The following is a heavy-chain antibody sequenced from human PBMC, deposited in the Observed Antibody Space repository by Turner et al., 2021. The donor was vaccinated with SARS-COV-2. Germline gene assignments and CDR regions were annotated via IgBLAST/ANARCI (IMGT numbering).Heavy chain of an antibody. CDR2: SNSDGSST. V-gene: IGHV3-74*01. D-gene: IGHD6-19*01. CDR1: GFTFSSYW. CDR3: ARDGPIAVVYFDY. J-gene: IGHJ4*02. Sequence: EVQLVESGGGLVQPGGSLRLSCAASGFTFSSYWMHWVRQAPGKGLVWVSRSNSDGSSTSYADSVKGRFTISRDNAKNTLYLQMNSLRAEDTAVYYCARDGPIAVVYFDYWGQGTLVTVSS.